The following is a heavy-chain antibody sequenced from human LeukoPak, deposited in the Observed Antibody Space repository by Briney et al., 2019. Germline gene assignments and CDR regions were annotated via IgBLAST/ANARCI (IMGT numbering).Heavy chain of an antibody. CDR2: ISSSSSHI. Sequence: GGSLRLSCAASGLNFSSYSMNWVRQAPGKGLEWVSSISSSSSHIYYEDSVKGQFTISRDNATDSMYLQMNSLRAEDTSMYYCARAGQEWFGELGFDSWGQGTLVTVSS. CDR3: ARAGQEWFGELGFDS. D-gene: IGHD3-10*01. CDR1: GLNFSSYS. V-gene: IGHV3-21*01. J-gene: IGHJ4*02.